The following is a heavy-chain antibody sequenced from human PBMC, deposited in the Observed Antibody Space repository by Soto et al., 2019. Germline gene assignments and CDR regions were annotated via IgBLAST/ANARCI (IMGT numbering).Heavy chain of an antibody. CDR3: AREPPTTVTTLYYYYGMDV. Sequence: QVQLVQSGAEVKKPGASVKVSCKASGYTFTSYYMHWVRQAPGQGLEWMGIINPSGGSTSYAQKFPGRVTMTRDTSTSTVYMELSSLRSEDTAVYYCAREPPTTVTTLYYYYGMDVWGQGTTVTVSS. J-gene: IGHJ6*02. D-gene: IGHD4-17*01. V-gene: IGHV1-46*03. CDR2: INPSGGST. CDR1: GYTFTSYY.